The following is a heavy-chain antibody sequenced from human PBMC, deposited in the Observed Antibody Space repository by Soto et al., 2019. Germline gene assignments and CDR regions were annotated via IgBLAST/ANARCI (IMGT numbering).Heavy chain of an antibody. CDR3: ARDDGERGYFDY. Sequence: QVQLVQSGAEVKKPGSSVKVSCKASGGTFSSSGISWVRQAPGQGLEWMGAIIPIFGTADYAQKFQGRVTITADESTSTAYMELSSLRSEDTAVYYCARDDGERGYFDYWGKGTLVTVSS. D-gene: IGHD3-10*01. CDR1: GGTFSSSG. J-gene: IGHJ4*02. V-gene: IGHV1-69*12. CDR2: IIPIFGTA.